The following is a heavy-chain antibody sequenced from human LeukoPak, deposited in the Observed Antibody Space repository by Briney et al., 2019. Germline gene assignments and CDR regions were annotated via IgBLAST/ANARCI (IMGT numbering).Heavy chain of an antibody. D-gene: IGHD3-10*01. V-gene: IGHV3-23*01. Sequence: GGSLRLSCAASGFTFTCYGIQWVRQARGEGLECVSAISGSGGATHYADCVKRRFPLSRDNSKHTVYLNLNSLRRGDTAVYYCAKLLRAGRLLTISLDSWGQETLVTVSS. CDR2: ISGSGGAT. CDR1: GFTFTCYG. CDR3: AKLLRAGRLLTISLDS. J-gene: IGHJ4*02.